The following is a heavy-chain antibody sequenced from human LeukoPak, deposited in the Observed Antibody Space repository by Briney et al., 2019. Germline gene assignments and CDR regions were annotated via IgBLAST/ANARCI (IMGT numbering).Heavy chain of an antibody. Sequence: SETLSLTXTVSGGSISSGDYYWSWIRQPPGKGLEWIGYIYYSGSTYYNPSLKSRVTISVDTSKNQFSLKLSSVTAADTAVYYCARAPNYDFWSGYLNWFDPWGQGTLVTVSS. CDR1: GGSISSGDYY. D-gene: IGHD3-3*01. CDR2: IYYSGST. V-gene: IGHV4-30-4*08. J-gene: IGHJ5*02. CDR3: ARAPNYDFWSGYLNWFDP.